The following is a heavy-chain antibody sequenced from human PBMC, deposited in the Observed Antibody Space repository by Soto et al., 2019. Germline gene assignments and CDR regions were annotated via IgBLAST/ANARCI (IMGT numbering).Heavy chain of an antibody. V-gene: IGHV1-69*02. CDR3: ARVGTYSSSSGFDP. CDR2: IIPILGIA. D-gene: IGHD6-6*01. CDR1: GGTFSSYT. Sequence: GASVKVSCKASGGTFSSYTISWVRQAPGQGLEWMGRIIPILGIANYAQKFQGRVTITADKSTSTAYMELSSLRSEDTAVYYCARVGTYSSSSGFDPWGQGTLVTVSS. J-gene: IGHJ5*02.